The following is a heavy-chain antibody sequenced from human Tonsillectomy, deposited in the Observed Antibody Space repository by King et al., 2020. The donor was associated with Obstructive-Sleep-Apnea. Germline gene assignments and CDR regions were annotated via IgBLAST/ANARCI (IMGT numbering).Heavy chain of an antibody. J-gene: IGHJ3*02. V-gene: IGHV4-39*07. Sequence: QLQESGPGLVEPSETLSLTCTVSGGSISSSSYYWGWIRQPPGKGLEWIESIYYTGSTYYNPSLKSRVTISVDTSKNQFSLKLSSVTAADTAVYYCASVRYSYGYLSAFDIWGQGTMVTVSS. CDR2: IYYTGST. CDR1: GGSISSSSYY. CDR3: ASVRYSYGYLSAFDI. D-gene: IGHD5-18*01.